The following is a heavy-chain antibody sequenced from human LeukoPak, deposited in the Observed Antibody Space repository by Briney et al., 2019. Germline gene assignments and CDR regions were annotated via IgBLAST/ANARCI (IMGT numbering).Heavy chain of an antibody. Sequence: GGSLRLSCAASGFTFSNYAMRWVRQAPGKGLEWVSAMSGSGDTTQYADSVKGRFTISRDNSQNTLFLQMNSLRAEDTAVYYCAKSSYYDSSGYYREYYFDYWGQGTLVTVSS. D-gene: IGHD3-22*01. V-gene: IGHV3-23*01. J-gene: IGHJ4*02. CDR3: AKSSYYDSSGYYREYYFDY. CDR1: GFTFSNYA. CDR2: MSGSGDTT.